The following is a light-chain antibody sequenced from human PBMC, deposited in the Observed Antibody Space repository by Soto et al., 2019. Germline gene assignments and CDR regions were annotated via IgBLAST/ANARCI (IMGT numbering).Light chain of an antibody. Sequence: ESMLTQSPGTLSLSPGERATLSCSASHSVSTRYLAWYQQKPGQSPRLLIYGASIRATGMPDTFSGSVSGPDFAFTISNLEPEDFSVYYCQQFGSSSPAFNFGQGTKLEI. CDR3: QQFGSSSPAFN. V-gene: IGKV3-20*01. CDR2: GAS. J-gene: IGKJ2*01. CDR1: HSVSTRY.